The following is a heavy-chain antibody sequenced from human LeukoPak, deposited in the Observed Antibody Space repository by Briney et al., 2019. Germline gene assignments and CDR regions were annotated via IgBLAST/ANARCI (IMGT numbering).Heavy chain of an antibody. CDR2: FEPEDGEP. D-gene: IGHD1-26*01. J-gene: IGHJ4*02. CDR3: ATADKWEPLDY. Sequence: ASVKVSCKVSGDSLINTSIHWVRQAPGQWLEWMGGFEPEDGEPIFAQTFQGRLSMTEDTSPDTAHMELSSLTVEDTAVYYCATADKWEPLDYWGQGTLVTVSS. V-gene: IGHV1-24*01. CDR1: GDSLINTS.